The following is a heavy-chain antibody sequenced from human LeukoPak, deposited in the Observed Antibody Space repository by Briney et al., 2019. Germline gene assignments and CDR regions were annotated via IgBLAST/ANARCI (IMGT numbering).Heavy chain of an antibody. J-gene: IGHJ2*01. Sequence: SVKVSCKASGGTFSSYAISWVRQAPGQGLEWMGGIIPIFGTANYAQKFQGRVTITADKSTSTAYMELSSLRSEDTAVYYCAGLHCSGGSCYRNWYFDLWGRGTLVTVSS. CDR2: IIPIFGTA. V-gene: IGHV1-69*06. CDR1: GGTFSSYA. D-gene: IGHD2-15*01. CDR3: AGLHCSGGSCYRNWYFDL.